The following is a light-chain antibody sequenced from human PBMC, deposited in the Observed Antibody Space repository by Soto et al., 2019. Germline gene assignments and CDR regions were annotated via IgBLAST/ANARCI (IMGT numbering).Light chain of an antibody. V-gene: IGKV4-1*01. CDR2: WAS. CDR1: QSVLYSSNNKNY. CDR3: QQYYSIPFS. Sequence: DIVMTQSPDSLAVSLGERATINCKSSQSVLYSSNNKNYLAWYQQKLGQPPKLLIYWASTRESGVPDRFSGSGSGTDFTLTISSLQAEDVAVYYCQQYYSIPFSFAQGTKLEI. J-gene: IGKJ2*03.